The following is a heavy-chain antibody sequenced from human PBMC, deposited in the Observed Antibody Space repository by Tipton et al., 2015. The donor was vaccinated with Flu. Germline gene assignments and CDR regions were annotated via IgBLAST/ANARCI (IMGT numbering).Heavy chain of an antibody. CDR2: IHYSGSP. Sequence: TLSLTCTVSGDSMRRDYFWGWIRQAPGKGLEWIGNIHYSGSPHYNPSLKSRVTISVDTSKNQFSLRLSSVTAADTAVYYCARHTGDSVRGVIDYWGQGALVIVSS. CDR3: ARHTGDSVRGVIDY. D-gene: IGHD3-10*02. J-gene: IGHJ4*02. CDR1: GDSMRRDYF. V-gene: IGHV4-38-2*02.